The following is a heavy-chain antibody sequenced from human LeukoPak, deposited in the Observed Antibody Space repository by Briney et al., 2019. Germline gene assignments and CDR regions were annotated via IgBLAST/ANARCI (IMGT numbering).Heavy chain of an antibody. D-gene: IGHD6-13*01. Sequence: ALVKVSCKASGYTFTGYYMHWVRQAPGQGLEWMGWINPNSGGTNYAQKFQGRVTMTRDTSISTAYMELSRLRSDDTAVYYCARSRGGAKLGQLVQPNDYWGQGTLVTVSS. J-gene: IGHJ4*02. V-gene: IGHV1-2*02. CDR3: ARSRGGAKLGQLVQPNDY. CDR1: GYTFTGYY. CDR2: INPNSGGT.